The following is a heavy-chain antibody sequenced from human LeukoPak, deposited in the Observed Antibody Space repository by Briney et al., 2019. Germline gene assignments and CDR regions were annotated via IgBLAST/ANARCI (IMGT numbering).Heavy chain of an antibody. J-gene: IGHJ4*02. Sequence: GGSLRLSCAASGFTFNRNAISWVRQAPGKGLEWVSTIGGSGDKTFYADSVKGRLTISRDNSKNMVHLQMNSLTGEDTALYYCVRRGDASSGWGDNDFWGQGALVTVSS. CDR1: GFTFNRNA. CDR2: IGGSGDKT. V-gene: IGHV3-23*01. D-gene: IGHD6-19*01. CDR3: VRRGDASSGWGDNDF.